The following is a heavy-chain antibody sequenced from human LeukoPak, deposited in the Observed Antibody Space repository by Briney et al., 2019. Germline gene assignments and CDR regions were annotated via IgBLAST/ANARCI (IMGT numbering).Heavy chain of an antibody. CDR3: ARADSSGYPHPYYYFDY. Sequence: GGSLRLSCAASGFTFRSFNMNWVRQAPGKGLEWVSYISGTSNTIYYADSVKGRFTISRDNAKNSLYLQMNSLRAEDTAVYYCARADSSGYPHPYYYFDYWGQGTLVTVSS. J-gene: IGHJ4*02. CDR2: ISGTSNTI. CDR1: GFTFRSFN. D-gene: IGHD3-22*01. V-gene: IGHV3-48*04.